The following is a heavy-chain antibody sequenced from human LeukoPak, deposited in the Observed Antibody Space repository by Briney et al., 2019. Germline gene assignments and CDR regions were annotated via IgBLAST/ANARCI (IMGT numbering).Heavy chain of an antibody. CDR1: GFTFSSSW. J-gene: IGHJ4*02. Sequence: GGSLRLSCAASGFTFSSSWMHWVRQAPEKGLVWVSRINSDGSSTSYADSVKGRFTISRDNAENTLFLQMNSLRAEDTAVYYCASSRSGWTYFDYWGQGTLVTVSS. CDR3: ASSRSGWTYFDY. D-gene: IGHD6-19*01. V-gene: IGHV3-74*01. CDR2: INSDGSST.